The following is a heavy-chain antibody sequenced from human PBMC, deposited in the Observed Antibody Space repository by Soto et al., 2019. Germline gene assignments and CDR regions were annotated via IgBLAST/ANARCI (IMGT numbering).Heavy chain of an antibody. V-gene: IGHV1-2*02. CDR1: GYTFTDYY. D-gene: IGHD2-15*01. CDR3: ASEDCRNTNCLKGFDY. CDR2: INPKSGGP. J-gene: IGHJ4*02. Sequence: GASVQVSCKTSGYTFTDYYMHWVRQAPGQGFEWVGGINPKSGGPKYVPKFQGRVTVTRDTSTSTAYMELNRLTSDDTAVYYCASEDCRNTNCLKGFDYWGQGTLVTVS.